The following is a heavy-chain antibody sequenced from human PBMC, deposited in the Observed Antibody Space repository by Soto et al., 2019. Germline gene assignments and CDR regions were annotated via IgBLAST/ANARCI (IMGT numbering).Heavy chain of an antibody. Sequence: GGSLRLSCAASGFTFSAYGMHWVRQAPGKGLEWVAVIWYDGNNKYYADSVKGRFTISRDNSKDTLYLQMNSLSAEDTAVYYCTNVRAHGRGHSNLPPSCWGPGALVPFSS. CDR2: IWYDGNNK. CDR3: TNVRAHGRGHSNLPPSC. V-gene: IGHV3-33*06. J-gene: IGHJ4*02. D-gene: IGHD2-21*01. CDR1: GFTFSAYG.